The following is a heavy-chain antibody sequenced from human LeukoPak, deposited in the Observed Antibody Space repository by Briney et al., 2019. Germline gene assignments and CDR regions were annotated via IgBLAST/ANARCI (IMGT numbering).Heavy chain of an antibody. V-gene: IGHV4-39*07. Sequence: PSETLSLTCTVSGGSIISNSYYWGWIRQPPGKGLEWIGSIYYSGSTYYNPSLKSRVTISGDTSKNQFSLKLSSVTAADTAVYYCARETMLAGFASGLGFNYWGQGILVIVSS. J-gene: IGHJ4*02. CDR2: IYYSGST. CDR3: ARETMLAGFASGLGFNY. CDR1: GGSIISNSYY. D-gene: IGHD6-19*01.